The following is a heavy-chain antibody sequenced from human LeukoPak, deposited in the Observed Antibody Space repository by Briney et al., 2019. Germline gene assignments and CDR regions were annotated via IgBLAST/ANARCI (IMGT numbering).Heavy chain of an antibody. D-gene: IGHD3-10*01. CDR3: AKDTRGYYYGSGSYYPYYYYGMDV. Sequence: GGSLRLSCAASGFTFSSYGMHWVRQAPGKGLEWVAVISYDGSNKYYADSVKGRFTISRDNSKNTLYLQMNSLRAEDTAVYYCAKDTRGYYYGSGSYYPYYYYGMDVWGQGTLVTVSS. CDR1: GFTFSSYG. V-gene: IGHV3-30*18. CDR2: ISYDGSNK. J-gene: IGHJ6*02.